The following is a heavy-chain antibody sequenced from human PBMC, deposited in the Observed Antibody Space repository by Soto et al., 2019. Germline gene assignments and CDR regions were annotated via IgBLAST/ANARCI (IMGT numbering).Heavy chain of an antibody. Sequence: APVKVSCKTSGYSFKDYKLHWVRQAPGQGLEWMGWVDPNGGGSNSAQKFQGSVTMTWDTSITTAYLDLTRLTTNDTATYFCATWVDYGDFEGFDFWGQGTLVTVSS. D-gene: IGHD4-17*01. J-gene: IGHJ4*02. CDR2: VDPNGGGS. CDR1: GYSFKDYK. CDR3: ATWVDYGDFEGFDF. V-gene: IGHV1-2*04.